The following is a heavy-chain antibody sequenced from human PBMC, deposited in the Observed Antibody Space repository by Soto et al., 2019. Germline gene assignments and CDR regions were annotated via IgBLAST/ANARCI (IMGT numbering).Heavy chain of an antibody. CDR3: ARTRMIESWIDY. V-gene: IGHV4-59*01. Sequence: PSETLSLACDVSVDSISTYYWSWIRQPPGKGLEWIGYVYYSGSTLYNPSLESRVTLLIDMSKKQVSLKLNSVIAADTAVYYCARTRMIESWIDYWGHGTLVTVSS. CDR2: VYYSGST. J-gene: IGHJ4*01. D-gene: IGHD2-21*01. CDR1: VDSISTYY.